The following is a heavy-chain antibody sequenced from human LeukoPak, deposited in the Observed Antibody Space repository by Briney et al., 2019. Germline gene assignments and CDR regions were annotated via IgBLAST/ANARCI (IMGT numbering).Heavy chain of an antibody. J-gene: IGHJ5*02. CDR2: ITGDGAGT. D-gene: IGHD3-22*01. CDR1: GFIFDDYA. CDR3: AKGLYYYDSSGYYYESGFDP. Sequence: GGSLRLSCAASGFIFDDYAMHWVRQAPGKGLEWVSLITGDGAGTYYEDSVRGRFTISRDNSKNTLYLQMNSLRAEDTAVYYCAKGLYYYDSSGYYYESGFDPWGQGTLVTVSS. V-gene: IGHV3-43*02.